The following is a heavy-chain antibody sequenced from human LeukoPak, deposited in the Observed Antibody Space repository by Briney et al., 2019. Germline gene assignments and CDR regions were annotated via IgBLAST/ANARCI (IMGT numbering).Heavy chain of an antibody. CDR2: IKQDGSEK. V-gene: IGHV3-7*03. J-gene: IGHJ4*02. Sequence: GGSLRLSCAASGFTFSSYWMSWVRQAPGKGLEWVANIKQDGSEKYYVDSVKGRFTISRDNSKNTLYLQMNSLRAEDTAVYYCAKHIVVVPAANFDYWGQGTLVTVSS. CDR3: AKHIVVVPAANFDY. D-gene: IGHD2-2*01. CDR1: GFTFSSYW.